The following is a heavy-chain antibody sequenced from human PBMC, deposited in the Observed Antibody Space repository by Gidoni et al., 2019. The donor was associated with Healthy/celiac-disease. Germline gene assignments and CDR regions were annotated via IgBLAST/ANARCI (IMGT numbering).Heavy chain of an antibody. CDR3: VNMVRGYYFDY. D-gene: IGHD3-10*01. CDR1: GGSISSSCYY. V-gene: IGHV4-39*01. CDR2: IYYSGST. Sequence: QLQLQESGPGLVKPSETLSLTCTVSGGSISSSCYYWGWIRHPPGKGPEWIGSIYYSGSTYYNPSLKSRVTISVDTSKNQFSLKLSSVTAADTAVYYCVNMVRGYYFDYWGQGTLVTVSS. J-gene: IGHJ4*02.